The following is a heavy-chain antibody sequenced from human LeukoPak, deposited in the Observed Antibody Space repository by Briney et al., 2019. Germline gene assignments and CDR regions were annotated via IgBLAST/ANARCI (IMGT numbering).Heavy chain of an antibody. CDR2: INPNSGAT. CDR3: ARAYDTSGNLNY. CDR1: GYTFTGYY. Sequence: ASVKVSCKASGYTFTGYYIHWVRQAPAQGLDWMGWINPNSGATYYAQNFQGRVTMTRDTSLSTAYMDLSRLRSDDTAAYYCARAYDTSGNLNYWGRGTLVTVSS. J-gene: IGHJ4*02. D-gene: IGHD3-22*01. V-gene: IGHV1-2*02.